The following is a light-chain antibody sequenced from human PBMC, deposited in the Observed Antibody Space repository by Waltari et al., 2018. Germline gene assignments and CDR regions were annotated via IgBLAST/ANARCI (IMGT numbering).Light chain of an antibody. CDR2: EVS. Sequence: QSALTQPASVSGSPGPSITISCTGTSSDVGGYNNVSWYQQHPGKAPKLIIYEVSNRPAGLSNRFSGSKSGNTASLTISGLQAEDEADYYCSSYTTSSTVVFGGGTKLTVL. CDR1: SSDVGGYNN. V-gene: IGLV2-14*01. CDR3: SSYTTSSTVV. J-gene: IGLJ3*02.